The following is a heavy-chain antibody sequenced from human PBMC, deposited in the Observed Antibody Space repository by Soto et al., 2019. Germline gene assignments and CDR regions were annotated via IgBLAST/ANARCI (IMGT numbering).Heavy chain of an antibody. CDR2: VSGSNGKT. J-gene: IGHJ4*02. CDR1: GYTFINHG. D-gene: IGHD3-10*01. V-gene: IGHV1-18*04. CDR3: ARDFYPRADYFDY. Sequence: QVQLVQSEAEVKKPGASVKVSCKASGYTFINHGISWVRQAPGQGLEWMGWVSGSNGKTKYAQKFQGRVTMTTETSTSTAYMELRNLRSDDTAVYFCARDFYPRADYFDYWGQGTLVTVSS.